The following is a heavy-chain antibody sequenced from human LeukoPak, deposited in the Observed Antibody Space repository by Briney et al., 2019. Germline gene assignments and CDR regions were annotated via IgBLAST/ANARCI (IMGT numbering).Heavy chain of an antibody. CDR1: GASINSNY. D-gene: IGHD6-13*01. Sequence: PSETLSLTCTVSGASINSNYWSWIRQPPGKGLEWIGYIYYNGDTNYSPSLKSRVTISVETSKNQFSLKLSSVTAADTAVYYCARPHTSSPYNWFDPWGQGTLVTVSS. CDR2: IYYNGDT. J-gene: IGHJ5*02. V-gene: IGHV4-59*08. CDR3: ARPHTSSPYNWFDP.